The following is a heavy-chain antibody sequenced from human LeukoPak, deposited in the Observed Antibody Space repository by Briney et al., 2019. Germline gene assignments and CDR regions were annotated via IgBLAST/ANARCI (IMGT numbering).Heavy chain of an antibody. V-gene: IGHV1-69*05. Sequence: ASVKVSCKASGGTFSSYAISWVRQAPGQGLEWMGGIIPIFGTANYAQKFQGRVTITTDESTSTAYMELSSLRSEDTAVYYCASRVLGYCSSTSCYDDAFDIWGQGTMLTVSS. J-gene: IGHJ3*02. CDR2: IIPIFGTA. D-gene: IGHD2-2*01. CDR1: GGTFSSYA. CDR3: ASRVLGYCSSTSCYDDAFDI.